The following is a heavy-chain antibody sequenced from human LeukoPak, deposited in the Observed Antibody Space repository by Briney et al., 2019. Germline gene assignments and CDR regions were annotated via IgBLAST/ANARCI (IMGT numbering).Heavy chain of an antibody. Sequence: ASVKVSCKASGYTFTSYYMHWVRQAPGQGLEWMGIINPSGGSTSYAQKFQGRVTMTRDTSTSTVYMELSSLRSEDTAVYYCAGEVRYDILTGLRYYYYGMDVWGQGTTVTVSS. CDR1: GYTFTSYY. CDR2: INPSGGST. CDR3: AGEVRYDILTGLRYYYYGMDV. D-gene: IGHD3-9*01. J-gene: IGHJ6*02. V-gene: IGHV1-46*01.